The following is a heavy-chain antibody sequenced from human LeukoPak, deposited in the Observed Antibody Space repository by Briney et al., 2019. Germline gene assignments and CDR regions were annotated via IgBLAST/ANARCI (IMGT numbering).Heavy chain of an antibody. CDR2: ISSSSSTI. V-gene: IGHV3-48*04. J-gene: IGHJ4*02. CDR3: ARDNRDSRRPSWNY. Sequence: GGSLRLSCAASGFTFSSYSMNWVRQAPGKGLEWVSYISSSSSTIYYADSVKGRFTISRDNAKNSLYLQMNSLRAEDTAVYYCARDNRDSRRPSWNYWGQGTLVTVSS. D-gene: IGHD3-22*01. CDR1: GFTFSSYS.